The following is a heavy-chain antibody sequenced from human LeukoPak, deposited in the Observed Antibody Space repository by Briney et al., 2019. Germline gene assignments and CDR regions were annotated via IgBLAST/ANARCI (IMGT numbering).Heavy chain of an antibody. Sequence: GGSLRLSCAASGFTFSNYNMNWVRQAPGKGLEWVSYISSRGSYTYYADSVKGRFTISRDNAKNSLYLQMNSLRSDDTAVYYCARDDPIYYDSSGYYGIWGQGTLVTVSS. J-gene: IGHJ4*02. D-gene: IGHD3-22*01. CDR1: GFTFSNYN. CDR3: ARDDPIYYDSSGYYGI. CDR2: ISSRGSYT. V-gene: IGHV3-21*04.